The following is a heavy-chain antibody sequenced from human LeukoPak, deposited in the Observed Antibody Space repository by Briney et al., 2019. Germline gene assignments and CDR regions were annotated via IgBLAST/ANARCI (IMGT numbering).Heavy chain of an antibody. CDR1: GLTFSDFS. CDR2: ISSSSSTI. J-gene: IGHJ4*02. CDR3: ASIMRDYYDSSGTLFDY. Sequence: GGSLRLSCAASGLTFSDFSMNWVRQAPGKGLEWVSYISSSSSTIYYADSVKGRFTISRDNSKNTLYLQMNSLRAEDTAVYYCASIMRDYYDSSGTLFDYWGQGTLVTVSS. D-gene: IGHD3-22*01. V-gene: IGHV3-48*01.